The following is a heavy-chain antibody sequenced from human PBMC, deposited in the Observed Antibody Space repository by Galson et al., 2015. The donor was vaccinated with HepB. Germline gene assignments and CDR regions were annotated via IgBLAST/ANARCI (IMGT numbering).Heavy chain of an antibody. CDR3: VFYRPYDFWGGWDV. CDR1: GFTFSSYA. CDR2: ISGSGGST. V-gene: IGHV3-23*01. D-gene: IGHD3-3*01. J-gene: IGHJ6*04. Sequence: SLRLSCAASGFTFSSYAMSWVRQAPGKGLEWVSAISGSGGSTYYADSVKGRFTISRDNSKNTLYLQMNSLRAEDTAVYYCVFYRPYDFWGGWDVWGKGTTVTVSS.